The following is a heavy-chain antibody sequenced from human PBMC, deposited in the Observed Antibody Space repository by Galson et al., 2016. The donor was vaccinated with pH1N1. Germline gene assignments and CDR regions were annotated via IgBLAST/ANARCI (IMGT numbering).Heavy chain of an antibody. D-gene: IGHD3-10*01. CDR2: ISGSGDIT. CDR3: AKGGDYFASGPFSYMDV. Sequence: SLRLSCAASGFTFSSFAMTWVRQAPGKGLDWVSTISGSGDITNFGDSVKGRFTISRDNSKNTLYLEMNSLRAEDSAVYFCAKGGDYFASGPFSYMDVWGKGTTVTVSS. V-gene: IGHV3-23*01. J-gene: IGHJ6*03. CDR1: GFTFSSFA.